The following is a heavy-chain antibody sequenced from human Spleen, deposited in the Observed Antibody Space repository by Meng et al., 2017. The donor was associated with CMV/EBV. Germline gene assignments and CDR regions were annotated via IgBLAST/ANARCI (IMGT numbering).Heavy chain of an antibody. D-gene: IGHD2-2*01. CDR1: VNSCSYY. Sequence: VNSCSYYWLSIRQPPGKGLAWIAYIYYSGSTYYNPSLKSRVTISLDTSRNHFSPWLASVTAADTAVYYCATYGTYCSGTTCGDWFDPWGQGTLVTVSS. CDR2: IYYSGST. CDR3: ATYGTYCSGTTCGDWFDP. V-gene: IGHV4-61*03. J-gene: IGHJ5*02.